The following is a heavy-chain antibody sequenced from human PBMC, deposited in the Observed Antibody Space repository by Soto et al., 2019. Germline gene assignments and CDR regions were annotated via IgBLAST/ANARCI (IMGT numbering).Heavy chain of an antibody. CDR2: ISWNSDSM. J-gene: IGHJ4*02. V-gene: IGHV3-9*01. Sequence: EVQLVESGGGLVQPGRSLRLSCAASGFTFDDYAMHWVRQAPGKGLEWVSGISWNSDSMGYVDSVKGRFTVSRDNAKNSLYLQMNSLRAEDTALYYCAKGWIGVDYYGSGSQSGAFDYWGQGTPVTVSS. CDR1: GFTFDDYA. CDR3: AKGWIGVDYYGSGSQSGAFDY. D-gene: IGHD3-10*01.